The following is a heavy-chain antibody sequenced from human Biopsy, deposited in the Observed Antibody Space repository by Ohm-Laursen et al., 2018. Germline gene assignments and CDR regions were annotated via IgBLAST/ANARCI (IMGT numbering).Heavy chain of an antibody. CDR1: GGSFTGHY. J-gene: IGHJ4*02. CDR2: ISYTGYT. V-gene: IGHV4-59*11. CDR3: ARGSNDFGGLYFPR. Sequence: GTLSLTCTVSGGSFTGHYWSWIRQPPGKGLEWIGHISYTGYTSYNASLRSRVTISVDTSRNHFSLRLSSLAAADTAVYYCARGSNDFGGLYFPRWGQGTLLTVSS. D-gene: IGHD4-23*01.